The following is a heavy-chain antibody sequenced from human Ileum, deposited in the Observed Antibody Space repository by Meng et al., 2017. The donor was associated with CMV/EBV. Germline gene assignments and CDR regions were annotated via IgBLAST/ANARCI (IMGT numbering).Heavy chain of an antibody. CDR2: IKPDANEK. V-gene: IGHV3-7*01. Sequence: GGSLRLSCAASGFTFTSSWMSWLRQVPGKGLEWVANIKPDANEKYYVDSVEGRFTISRDNAKNSLFLQMDSLRAEDTAVYYCARDGSGWSAFWGQGTLVTGAS. CDR1: GFTFTSSW. CDR3: ARDGSGWSAF. J-gene: IGHJ4*02. D-gene: IGHD6-19*01.